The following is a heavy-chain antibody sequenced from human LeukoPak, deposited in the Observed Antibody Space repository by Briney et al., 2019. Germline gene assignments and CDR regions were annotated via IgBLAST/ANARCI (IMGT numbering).Heavy chain of an antibody. CDR1: GFTFSTYG. J-gene: IGHJ4*02. CDR2: LSGSGGST. Sequence: GGSLRLSCAASGFTFSTYGMNWVRQAPGNGLEWVSSLSGSGGSTYYADSGKVRFTISRANSTDTLHLQMISLNAEATALYYCAGRGSASYFDYWGQGPLVTVSS. CDR3: AGRGSASYFDY. V-gene: IGHV3-23*01. D-gene: IGHD3-10*01.